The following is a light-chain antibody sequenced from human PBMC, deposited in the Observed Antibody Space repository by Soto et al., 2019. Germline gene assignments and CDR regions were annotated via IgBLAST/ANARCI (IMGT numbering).Light chain of an antibody. CDR3: LLFYRGRRV. J-gene: IGLJ2*01. Sequence: QAVVTQEPSLTVSPGGTVTLTCGSSTGAVTSGHYPYWFQQKPGQAPRTLIYDTNYKHSWTPARFSGSLLGGKAALTLSGAQSDDEADYYCLLFYRGRRVFGGGTKLTVL. CDR2: DTN. CDR1: TGAVTSGHY. V-gene: IGLV7-46*01.